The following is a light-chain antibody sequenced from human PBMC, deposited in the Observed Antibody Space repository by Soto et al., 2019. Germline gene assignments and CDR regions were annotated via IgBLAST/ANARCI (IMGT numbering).Light chain of an antibody. J-gene: IGLJ1*01. V-gene: IGLV2-14*01. CDR3: SSYSISTAYL. Sequence: QSVLTQPASVSGPPGQSITISCTGTSSDVGGYDYVSWYQLHPGKAPKLMVFEVSNRPSGVSYRFSGSKSGNTASLTISGLQAEDEVDYFCSSYSISTAYLFGTGTKV. CDR2: EVS. CDR1: SSDVGGYDY.